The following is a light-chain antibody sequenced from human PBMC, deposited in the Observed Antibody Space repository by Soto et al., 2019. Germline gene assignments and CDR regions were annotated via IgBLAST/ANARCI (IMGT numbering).Light chain of an antibody. V-gene: IGKV1-5*03. CDR3: QQYNSYST. J-gene: IGKJ1*01. Sequence: DIQMTQSPSTLSASVGDRVTITCRASQSINDWLAWYQQKPGKAPKLLIYKASSLESGVPSRFSGSGSGTEFTLTISSLQPDDFATYYCQQYNSYSTFGQGTKVDIK. CDR1: QSINDW. CDR2: KAS.